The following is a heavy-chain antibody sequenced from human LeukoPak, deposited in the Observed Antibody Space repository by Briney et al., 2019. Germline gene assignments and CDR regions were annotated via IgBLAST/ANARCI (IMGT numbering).Heavy chain of an antibody. V-gene: IGHV3-23*01. Sequence: GGSLRLSCAASGFTSTSSAMSWVRQAPGKGLECVSSISGSGGSTDYAGSVKGRFTISRDNSKNTLYLQMNGLRAEDTAVYYCASHKENFYDSSGNYWGQGTLVTVSS. CDR1: GFTSTSSA. CDR2: ISGSGGST. D-gene: IGHD3-22*01. J-gene: IGHJ4*02. CDR3: ASHKENFYDSSGNY.